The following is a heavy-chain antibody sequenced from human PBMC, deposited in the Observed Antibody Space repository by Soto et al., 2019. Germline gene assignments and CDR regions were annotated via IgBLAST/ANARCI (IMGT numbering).Heavy chain of an antibody. CDR2: INPILSMS. V-gene: IGHV1-69*02. J-gene: IGHJ4*02. CDR1: GDTFTFYS. Sequence: QVQLVQSGAELKMPGSSVKVSCKASGDTFTFYSINWLRQAPGLGLEWMGRINPILSMSNYAQRFQGRVTMTADKSTSTAYMELSSLRSEDTAIYYCASSYGSGYRAFDYWGQGALVTVSS. D-gene: IGHD3-10*01. CDR3: ASSYGSGYRAFDY.